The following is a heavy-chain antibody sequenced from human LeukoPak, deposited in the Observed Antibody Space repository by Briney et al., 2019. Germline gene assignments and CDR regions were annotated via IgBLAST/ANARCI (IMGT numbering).Heavy chain of an antibody. CDR1: GYTFTGYY. CDR3: ARDSLRYCSSTSCSSGGY. Sequence: ASVTVSCKASGYTFTGYYMHWVRQAPGQGLEWMGWINPNSGGTNYAQKFQGRVTMTRDTSISTAYMELSRLRSDDTAVYYCARDSLRYCSSTSCSSGGYWGQGTLVTVSS. D-gene: IGHD2-2*01. V-gene: IGHV1-2*02. CDR2: INPNSGGT. J-gene: IGHJ4*02.